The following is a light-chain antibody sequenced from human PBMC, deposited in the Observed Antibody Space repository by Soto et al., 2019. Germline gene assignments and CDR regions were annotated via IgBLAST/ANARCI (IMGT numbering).Light chain of an antibody. V-gene: IGLV2-23*01. Sequence: QSALTQPASVSGSPGQSITISCSGTSSDVGSYNLVSWYQQHPGKAPKHMIYEGSKQPSGVSNRFSGSKSGNTASLTISGLQAEDEADYYCCSYAGSSTLRVFGTGTKVTVL. CDR3: CSYAGSSTLRV. CDR1: SSDVGSYNL. J-gene: IGLJ1*01. CDR2: EGS.